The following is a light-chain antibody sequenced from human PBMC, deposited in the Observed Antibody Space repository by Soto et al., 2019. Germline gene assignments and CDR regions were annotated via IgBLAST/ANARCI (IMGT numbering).Light chain of an antibody. J-gene: IGLJ1*01. Sequence: QSVLTQHASVSGSPGQSITISCTGTSSDVGGYNYVSWYQQHPGKAPKLMIYEVSNRPSGVSNRFSGSKSGNTASLTISGLQAEDEADYYCSSYTSSSTLGVFGTGTKLTVL. CDR1: SSDVGGYNY. CDR3: SSYTSSSTLGV. CDR2: EVS. V-gene: IGLV2-14*01.